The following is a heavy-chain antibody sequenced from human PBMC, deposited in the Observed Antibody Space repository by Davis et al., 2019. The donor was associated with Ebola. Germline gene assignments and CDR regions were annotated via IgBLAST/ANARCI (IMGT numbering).Heavy chain of an antibody. CDR1: GYTFTSYG. J-gene: IGHJ4*02. V-gene: IGHV1-69*06. CDR3: ARAASSGWFYFDP. Sequence: SVKVSCKASGYTFTSYGISWVRQPPGQGLEWMGGIIPLFRAANHAQKFQGRVTITADTSTTTAYMELSSLTSEDPAVYYCARAASSGWFYFDPWGQGTLVTVSS. CDR2: IIPLFRAA. D-gene: IGHD6-19*01.